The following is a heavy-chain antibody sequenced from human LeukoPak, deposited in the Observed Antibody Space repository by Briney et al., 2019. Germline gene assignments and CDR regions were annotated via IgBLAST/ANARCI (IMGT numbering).Heavy chain of an antibody. Sequence: GGSLRLSCAASGFAFSSYWMSWVRQAPGKGLEWVANIKEDGSEKYYVDSVKGRFIISRDNAENSLYLQMNSLRADDTAVYYCARVRVATTGRYDALNLWGQGTMVTMSS. V-gene: IGHV3-7*01. J-gene: IGHJ3*01. D-gene: IGHD5-12*01. CDR3: ARVRVATTGRYDALNL. CDR2: IKEDGSEK. CDR1: GFAFSSYW.